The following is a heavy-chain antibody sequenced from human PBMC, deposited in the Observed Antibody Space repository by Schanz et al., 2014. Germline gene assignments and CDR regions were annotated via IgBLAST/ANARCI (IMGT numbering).Heavy chain of an antibody. CDR3: ARDGGRDGYNLAFDV. D-gene: IGHD5-12*01. CDR2: TSNDGSFT. CDR1: GFTFSDSW. J-gene: IGHJ3*01. Sequence: EVQLLESGGALEQPGGSLRLSCAASGFTFSDSWMHWVRQAPGKGLVWVSRTSNDGSFTTFADSVKGRFTISRDNAKNTLYLHMNSLRAEDTAVYFCARDGGRDGYNLAFDVWGQGTLVTVSS. V-gene: IGHV3-74*01.